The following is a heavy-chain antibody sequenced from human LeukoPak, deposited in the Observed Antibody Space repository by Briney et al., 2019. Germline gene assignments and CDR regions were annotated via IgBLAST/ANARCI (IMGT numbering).Heavy chain of an antibody. J-gene: IGHJ4*02. D-gene: IGHD7-27*01. V-gene: IGHV3-9*01. Sequence: GGSLRLSCAASGFTFDDYAMHWVRQAPGKGLEWVSGISWNSGSIGYADSVKGRFTISRDNAKNSLYLQMNSLRAEDTALYYCAEDLTGDPRADFDYWGQGTLVTVSS. CDR3: AEDLTGDPRADFDY. CDR2: ISWNSGSI. CDR1: GFTFDDYA.